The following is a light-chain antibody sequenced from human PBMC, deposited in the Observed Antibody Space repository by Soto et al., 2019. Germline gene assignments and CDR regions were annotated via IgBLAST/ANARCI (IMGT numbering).Light chain of an antibody. CDR1: QSVSNN. V-gene: IGKV3-15*01. CDR3: HQYNDWPPA. CDR2: GPS. J-gene: IGKJ1*01. Sequence: EIVVTQSPATLCVSPGERATLTCRASQSVSNNVAWYKQKPGQAPRLLIYGPSTRASGIPARFSGSGYGGEFTLTISSLQSEDYGVYYCHQYNDWPPAFGQGTKVDIK.